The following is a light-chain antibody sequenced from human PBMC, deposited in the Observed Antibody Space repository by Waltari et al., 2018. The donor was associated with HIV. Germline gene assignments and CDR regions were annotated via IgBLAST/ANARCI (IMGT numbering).Light chain of an antibody. CDR2: DVN. CDR1: SNDVGGYDF. J-gene: IGLJ2*01. CDR3: CSYAGSNTFV. Sequence: QSALTQPRSVSGSPGQSVAISCTGTSNDVGGYDFVSWYQQHPGKAPKLMIFDVNKRPSGVPDRFSGSKSGNTASLTISGLQAEDEADYSCCSYAGSNTFVFGGGTKLTVL. V-gene: IGLV2-11*01.